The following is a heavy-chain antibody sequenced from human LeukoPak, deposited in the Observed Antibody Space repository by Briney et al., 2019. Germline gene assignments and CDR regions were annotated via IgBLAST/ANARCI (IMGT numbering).Heavy chain of an antibody. CDR1: DGSISGDNYY. Sequence: SETLSLTCTVSDGSISGDNYYWSWIRQHPGKGLEWIGYIYYSGSTYYNPSLKSRVTISVDTSKNQFSLKLSSVTAADTAVYYCARWGGYSGYDFSSWFDPWGQGTLVTVSS. V-gene: IGHV4-31*03. CDR2: IYYSGST. CDR3: ARWGGYSGYDFSSWFDP. D-gene: IGHD5-12*01. J-gene: IGHJ5*02.